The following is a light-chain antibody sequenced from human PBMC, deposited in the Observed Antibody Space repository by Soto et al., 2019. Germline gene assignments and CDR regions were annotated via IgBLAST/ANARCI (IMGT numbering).Light chain of an antibody. Sequence: EIVMTQSPATLSLSPGERATLSCRASQSVSSNLAWYQQKPGQAPRLLIYGASTRATGIPARFSGSGSGTEFTLTISSLQSEDFAVYYCQQYNNWPPFTFGPGTKVDIK. CDR2: GAS. CDR1: QSVSSN. J-gene: IGKJ3*01. CDR3: QQYNNWPPFT. V-gene: IGKV3-15*01.